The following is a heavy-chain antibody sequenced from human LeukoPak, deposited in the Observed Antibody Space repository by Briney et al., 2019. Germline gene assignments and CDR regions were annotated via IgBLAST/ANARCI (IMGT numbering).Heavy chain of an antibody. J-gene: IGHJ4*02. CDR2: IYHSGGT. V-gene: IGHV4-30-2*01. CDR1: GGSISSGGYY. CDR3: ARSAYYYDSSGYYQDY. Sequence: PSETLSLTCTVSGGSISSGGYYWSWIRQPPGKGLEWIGYIYHSGGTYYNPSLKSRVTISVDRSKNQFSLKLSSVTAADTAVYYCARSAYYYDSSGYYQDYWGQGTLVTVSS. D-gene: IGHD3-22*01.